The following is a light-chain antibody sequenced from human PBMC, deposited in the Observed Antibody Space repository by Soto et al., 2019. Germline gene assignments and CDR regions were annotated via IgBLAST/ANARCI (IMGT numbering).Light chain of an antibody. J-gene: IGLJ2*01. CDR2: DVS. CDR3: SSYTSGSTRVV. V-gene: IGLV2-14*03. Sequence: QSALTQPASVSGSPGQLIIISCTGTSSDVGGYNYVSWYQQHPGKAPKVMIYDVSKRPSGIPSRFSGSKSGNTAALTISGLQVEDEADDYCSSYTSGSTRVVFGGGTKLTVL. CDR1: SSDVGGYNY.